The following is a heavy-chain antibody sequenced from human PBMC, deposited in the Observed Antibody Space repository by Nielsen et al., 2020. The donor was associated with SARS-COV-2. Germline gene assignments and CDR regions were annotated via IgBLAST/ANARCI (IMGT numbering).Heavy chain of an antibody. Sequence: GGSLRLSCAASAFSFSASGMHWVRQASGRGLEWLGRIRSKSHSYETVYAVSVRDRFTISRDDSENTAYLQMNSLRTEDTAVYFCARVNPVSDSWFDALDIWGQGTMVTVSS. V-gene: IGHV3-73*01. CDR1: AFSFSASG. CDR2: IRSKSHSYET. J-gene: IGHJ3*02. D-gene: IGHD6-13*01. CDR3: ARVNPVSDSWFDALDI.